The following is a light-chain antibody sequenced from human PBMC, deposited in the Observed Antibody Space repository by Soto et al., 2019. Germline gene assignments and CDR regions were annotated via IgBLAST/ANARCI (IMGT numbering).Light chain of an antibody. CDR2: EVN. V-gene: IGLV2-8*01. J-gene: IGLJ3*02. CDR1: SSDIGGYDY. Sequence: QSALTQPTSASGSPGQSVTISCTGTSSDIGGYDYVSWYQQHPGKAPKLIIYEVNKRPSGVPDRFSGSKSGNTASLIVSGLQAEDEADYYCSSYAGSNNLVFAGGTKLTVL. CDR3: SSYAGSNNLV.